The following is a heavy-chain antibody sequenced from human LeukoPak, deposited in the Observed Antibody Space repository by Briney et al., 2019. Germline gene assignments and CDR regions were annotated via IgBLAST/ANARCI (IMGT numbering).Heavy chain of an antibody. V-gene: IGHV3-23*01. Sequence: PGGSLRLSCAASGFTFSDYGMSWVRQAPGKGLECISGFSGSGGSTYYADSVKGRFTISRDNSKNTLYLQMNSLRAEDTAVYYCARESIAVAGTGASDAFDIWGQGTMVTVSS. D-gene: IGHD6-19*01. CDR2: FSGSGGST. CDR1: GFTFSDYG. J-gene: IGHJ3*02. CDR3: ARESIAVAGTGASDAFDI.